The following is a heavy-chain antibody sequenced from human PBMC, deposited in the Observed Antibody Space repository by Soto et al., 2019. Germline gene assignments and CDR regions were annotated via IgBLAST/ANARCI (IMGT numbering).Heavy chain of an antibody. Sequence: GGSLRLSCAASGFTFSLYSMIWVRQAPGKGLEWVASITSSSSYIYYEGSLKGRFTISRDNAKNSLFLQLDSLRAEDTAVYFCVRARSTDSRPDYWGQGTLVTVSS. V-gene: IGHV3-21*01. D-gene: IGHD3-22*01. CDR3: VRARSTDSRPDY. CDR1: GFTFSLYS. CDR2: ITSSSSYI. J-gene: IGHJ4*02.